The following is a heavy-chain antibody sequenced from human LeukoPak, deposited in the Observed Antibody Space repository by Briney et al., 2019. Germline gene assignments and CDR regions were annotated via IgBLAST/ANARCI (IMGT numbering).Heavy chain of an antibody. Sequence: GGSLRLSCAASGFTFSSYWMHWVRHAPGKGLVWVSRINSDGSSTSYADSVKGRFTISRENAKNTLYLQMNSLRAEDTAVYYCARGFGYSSGWYVSWGQGTLVTVSS. CDR1: GFTFSSYW. J-gene: IGHJ4*02. CDR2: INSDGSST. V-gene: IGHV3-74*01. CDR3: ARGFGYSSGWYVS. D-gene: IGHD6-19*01.